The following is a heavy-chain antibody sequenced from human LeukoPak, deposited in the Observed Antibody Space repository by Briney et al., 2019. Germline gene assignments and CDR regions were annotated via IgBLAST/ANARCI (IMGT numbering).Heavy chain of an antibody. CDR3: ARDRPGIVRWFDY. D-gene: IGHD1-26*01. CDR1: GFTFSSYE. Sequence: PGGSLGLSCAASGFTFSSYEMNWVRQAPGKGLEWVSYISSSGSTRYYADSVKGRFTISRDNAKNSLYLQMNSLRAEDTAVYYCARDRPGIVRWFDYWGQGTLVTVSS. CDR2: ISSSGSTR. J-gene: IGHJ4*02. V-gene: IGHV3-48*03.